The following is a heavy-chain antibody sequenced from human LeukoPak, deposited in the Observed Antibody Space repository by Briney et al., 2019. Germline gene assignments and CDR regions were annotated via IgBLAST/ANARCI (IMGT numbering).Heavy chain of an antibody. J-gene: IGHJ4*02. CDR2: INHNGST. CDR1: GGYFSGCY. Sequence: SETLSLTCAAYGGYFSGCYWSWIRQPPGKGLEWIGEINHNGSTNYNPSLQIRVTISVDTSKSQFSLELGSVTAADTAVYYCARVLVQGNGYSGYDEPFDYWGQGTLVTGSS. D-gene: IGHD5-12*01. V-gene: IGHV4-34*01. CDR3: ARVLVQGNGYSGYDEPFDY.